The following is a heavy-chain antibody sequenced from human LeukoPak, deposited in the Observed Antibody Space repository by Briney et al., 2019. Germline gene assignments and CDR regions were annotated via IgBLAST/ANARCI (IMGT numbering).Heavy chain of an antibody. D-gene: IGHD3-22*01. CDR2: ISGSGGST. V-gene: IGHV3-23*01. J-gene: IGHJ3*02. CDR1: GFTFSSYA. Sequence: AGGSLRLSCAASGFTFSSYAMSWVRQAPGKGLEWVSAISGSGGSTYYADSVKGRFTISRDNSKNTLYLQMNSLRAEDTAVYYCAAGPTYYYDSSGYPPISIAFDIWGQGTMVTVSS. CDR3: AAGPTYYYDSSGYPPISIAFDI.